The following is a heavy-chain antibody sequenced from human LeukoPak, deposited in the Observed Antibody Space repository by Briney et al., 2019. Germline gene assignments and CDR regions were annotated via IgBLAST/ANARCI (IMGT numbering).Heavy chain of an antibody. CDR1: GFTFSSYA. D-gene: IGHD3-3*01. Sequence: PGGSLRLSCAASGFTFSSYAMSLVRQAPGKGLEWVSAISGSGGSTYYADSVKGRFTISRDNSKNTLYLQMNSLRAEDTAVYYCAKDPAFGVAYFDYWGQGTLVTVSS. CDR3: AKDPAFGVAYFDY. CDR2: ISGSGGST. V-gene: IGHV3-23*01. J-gene: IGHJ4*02.